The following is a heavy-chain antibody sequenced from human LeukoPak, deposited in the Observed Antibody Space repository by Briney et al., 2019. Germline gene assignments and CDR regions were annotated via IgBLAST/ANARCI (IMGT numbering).Heavy chain of an antibody. CDR2: IFYSGST. CDR3: ARQGRLTAYTDY. J-gene: IGHJ4*02. Sequence: PSETLSLTCTVSGGSISSSSYYWGWIRQPPGKGLEWIGSIFYSGSTYYNPSPKSRLTMSVDTSKNQFSLKLGSVTAADTAVYYCARQGRLTAYTDYWGQGTLVTVSS. CDR1: GGSISSSSYY. D-gene: IGHD2-21*02. V-gene: IGHV4-39*01.